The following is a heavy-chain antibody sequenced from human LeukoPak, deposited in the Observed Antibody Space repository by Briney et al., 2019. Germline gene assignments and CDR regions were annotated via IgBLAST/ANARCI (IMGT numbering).Heavy chain of an antibody. Sequence: GGSLRLSCAASGFTFNSYAMSWVRQAPGKGLEWVSAISGSGGSTFYTDSVKGRFTISRDNSKNTLYLQMNSLRAEDTAVYYCAKDLKGYYGTGSYPHWGQGTLVTVSS. V-gene: IGHV3-23*01. CDR1: GFTFNSYA. J-gene: IGHJ4*02. CDR3: AKDLKGYYGTGSYPH. D-gene: IGHD3-10*01. CDR2: ISGSGGST.